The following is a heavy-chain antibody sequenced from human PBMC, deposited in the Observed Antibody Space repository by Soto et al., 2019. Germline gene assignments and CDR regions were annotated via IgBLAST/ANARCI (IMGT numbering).Heavy chain of an antibody. D-gene: IGHD6-13*01. Sequence: QVQLVQSGAEVKKPGSSVKVSCKASGGTFSSYAISWVRQAPGQGLEWMGGIIPIFGTANYAQKFQGRVTITADESTSTAYMELSSLRSEDTAVYYCARDPLNYSSSWYSHNWFDPWGKGTLVTVSS. J-gene: IGHJ5*02. CDR2: IIPIFGTA. CDR1: GGTFSSYA. V-gene: IGHV1-69*01. CDR3: ARDPLNYSSSWYSHNWFDP.